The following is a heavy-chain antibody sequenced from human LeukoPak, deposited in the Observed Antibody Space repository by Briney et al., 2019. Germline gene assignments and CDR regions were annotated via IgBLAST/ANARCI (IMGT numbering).Heavy chain of an antibody. V-gene: IGHV1-8*01. J-gene: IGHJ5*02. D-gene: IGHD3-9*01. Sequence: GASVKVSCKASGYTFTSYDINWVRQATGQGLEWMGWMNPNSGNTGYAQKFQGRVTMTRNTSVSTAYMELSSLRSEDTAVYYCARAMYDILDWFDPWGQGTLVTVSS. CDR2: MNPNSGNT. CDR3: ARAMYDILDWFDP. CDR1: GYTFTSYD.